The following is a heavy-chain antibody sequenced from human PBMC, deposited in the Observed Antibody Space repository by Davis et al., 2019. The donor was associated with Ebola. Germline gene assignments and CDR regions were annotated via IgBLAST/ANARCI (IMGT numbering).Heavy chain of an antibody. Sequence: SVKVSCKASGFTFTNSAMQWVRQARGQRPEWIGSIVVGNGNTNYAQKLQGRVTMTTDTSTSTAYMELRSLRSDDTAVYYCARDNRQLDYYYYGMDVWGQGTTVTVSS. V-gene: IGHV1-58*02. J-gene: IGHJ6*02. CDR1: GFTFTNSA. CDR3: ARDNRQLDYYYYGMDV. D-gene: IGHD6-6*01. CDR2: IVVGNGNT.